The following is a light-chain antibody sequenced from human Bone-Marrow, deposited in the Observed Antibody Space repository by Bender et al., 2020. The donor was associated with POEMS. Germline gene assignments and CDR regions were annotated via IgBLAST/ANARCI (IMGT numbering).Light chain of an antibody. Sequence: QSALTQPRSVSGSPGQSVTISCTGTSSDVGGYTYVSWYQQHPARAPKLIIYDVNKRPSGVPDRFSGSKSGTSASLAITGLQAEDEGDYYCSSYTSSRTRVFGGGTKLTVL. CDR2: DVN. V-gene: IGLV2-11*01. J-gene: IGLJ3*02. CDR3: SSYTSSRTRV. CDR1: SSDVGGYTY.